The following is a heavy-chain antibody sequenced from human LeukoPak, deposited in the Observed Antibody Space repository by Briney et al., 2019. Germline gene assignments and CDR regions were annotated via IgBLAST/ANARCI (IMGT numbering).Heavy chain of an antibody. CDR3: AITRGPPGTNRVDP. V-gene: IGHV3-23*01. CDR2: ISGSGGST. J-gene: IGHJ5*02. Sequence: PGGSLRLSCAASGFTFSSYAMSWVRQAPGKGLEWVSAISGSGGSTYYADSVKGRFTISRDNSKNTLYLQMNSLRAEDTALYYCAITRGPPGTNRVDPWGQGTLVTVSS. CDR1: GFTFSSYA. D-gene: IGHD3-10*01.